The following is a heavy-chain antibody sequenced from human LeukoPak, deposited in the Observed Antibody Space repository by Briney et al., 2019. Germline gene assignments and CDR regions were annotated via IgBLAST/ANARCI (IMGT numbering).Heavy chain of an antibody. CDR3: ARQARITNNWFDP. J-gene: IGHJ5*02. CDR1: GGSISSSSYY. V-gene: IGHV4-39*01. Sequence: PSETLSLTCTVSGGSISSSSYYWGWIRQPPGKGLEWIGSIYYSGSTYYNPSLKIRVTISVDTSKNQFSLKLSSVTAADTAVYYCARQARITNNWFDPWGQGTLVTVSS. CDR2: IYYSGST. D-gene: IGHD3-10*01.